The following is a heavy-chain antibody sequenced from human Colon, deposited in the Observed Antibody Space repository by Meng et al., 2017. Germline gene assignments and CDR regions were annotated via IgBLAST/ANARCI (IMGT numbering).Heavy chain of an antibody. CDR3: TRGLATIPHFDY. Sequence: QVQLRKSGAELKKPWASVKVSSKTSGGSFNTYGINWVRQPPKPGLEWMGGIIPMYPKTNYAQKFEGRLTITADESTSTAYMELSSLRSEDTAVYYCTRGLATIPHFDYWGQGTLVTVSS. V-gene: IGHV1-69*01. J-gene: IGHJ4*02. CDR1: GGSFNTYG. D-gene: IGHD5-24*01. CDR2: IIPMYPKT.